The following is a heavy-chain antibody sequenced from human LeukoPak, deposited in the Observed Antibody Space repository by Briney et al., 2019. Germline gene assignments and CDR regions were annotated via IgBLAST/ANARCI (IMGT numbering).Heavy chain of an antibody. V-gene: IGHV3-21*01. CDR3: AREARTTVTNNY. J-gene: IGHJ4*02. D-gene: IGHD4-17*01. CDR1: GFTFSSYS. CDR2: ISSSSSYI. Sequence: PGGSLRLSCAASGFTFSSYSMNWVRQAPGKGLEWVSSISSSSSYIYYADSVKGRFTISRDNAKNSLYLQMNSLRAEDTAVYYCAREARTTVTNNYWGQGTLVTVSS.